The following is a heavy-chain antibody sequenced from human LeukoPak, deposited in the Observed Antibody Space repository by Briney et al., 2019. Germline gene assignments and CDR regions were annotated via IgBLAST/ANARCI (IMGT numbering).Heavy chain of an antibody. J-gene: IGHJ4*02. CDR2: ISYDGSNK. CDR1: GFTFSSYA. CDR3: ARDAGAYYGSGSYLHY. Sequence: GGSLRLSCAASGFTFSSYAMHWVRQAPGKGLEWVAVISYDGSNKYYADSVKGRFTISRDNSKNTLYLQMNSLRAEDTAVYYCARDAGAYYGSGSYLHYWGQGTLVTVSS. V-gene: IGHV3-30-3*01. D-gene: IGHD3-10*01.